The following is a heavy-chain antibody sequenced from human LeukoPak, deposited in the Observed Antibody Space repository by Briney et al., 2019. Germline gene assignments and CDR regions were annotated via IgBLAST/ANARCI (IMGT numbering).Heavy chain of an antibody. CDR3: ARGGIPPYLTPFDY. CDR2: INHSGST. J-gene: IGHJ4*02. D-gene: IGHD2/OR15-2a*01. V-gene: IGHV4-34*01. CDR1: GGSFSGSY. Sequence: SETLSLTCAVYGGSFSGSYWKWIRQPPGKGLEWIGEINHSGSTKYNPSLKSRAIISVDTSKKQFSLKLSSVTAADTAVYYCARGGIPPYLTPFDYWGQGTLITVSS.